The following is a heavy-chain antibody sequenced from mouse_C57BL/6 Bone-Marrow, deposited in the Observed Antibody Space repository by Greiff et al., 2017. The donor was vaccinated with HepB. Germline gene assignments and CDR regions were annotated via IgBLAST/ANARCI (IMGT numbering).Heavy chain of an antibody. Sequence: QVQLQQSGAELARPGASVKLSCKASGYTFTSYGISWVKQRTGQGLEWIGEIYPRSGNTYYNEKFKGKATLTAAKSSSTAYMELRSLTSEDSAVYFCARFPYYYGSRNYAMDYWGQGTSVTVSS. J-gene: IGHJ4*01. CDR3: ARFPYYYGSRNYAMDY. D-gene: IGHD1-1*01. CDR2: IYPRSGNT. V-gene: IGHV1-81*01. CDR1: GYTFTSYG.